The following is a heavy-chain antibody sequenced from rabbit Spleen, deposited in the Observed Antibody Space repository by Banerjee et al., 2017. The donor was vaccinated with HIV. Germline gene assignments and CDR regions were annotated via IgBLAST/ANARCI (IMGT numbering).Heavy chain of an antibody. CDR1: GFDFSTYY. CDR3: VRDYRFYFNL. J-gene: IGHJ4*01. Sequence: QLEESGGGLVKPGESLKLSCKASGFDFSTYYMSWVRQAPGKGLEWIGYIDPIFHVTTYATWVNGRFTISSHNAQNTLFLQLNSLTAADTATYFCVRDYRFYFNLWGPGTLVTVS. D-gene: IGHD7-1*01. V-gene: IGHV1S7*01. CDR2: IDPIFHVT.